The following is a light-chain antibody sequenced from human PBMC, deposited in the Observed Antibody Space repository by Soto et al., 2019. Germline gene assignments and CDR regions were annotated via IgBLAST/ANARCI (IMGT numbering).Light chain of an antibody. V-gene: IGKV3-20*01. J-gene: IGKJ1*01. Sequence: ETVVTQSPDSLSVSLGERATLSCRASQSLSSRYLAWYQQKPGQAPRLLIYATSIRATGIPDRFSGSGSGTDFTLTITRLEPEDFAVYYCQRFGTSPPWTFGQGTKVDIK. CDR2: ATS. CDR3: QRFGTSPPWT. CDR1: QSLSSRY.